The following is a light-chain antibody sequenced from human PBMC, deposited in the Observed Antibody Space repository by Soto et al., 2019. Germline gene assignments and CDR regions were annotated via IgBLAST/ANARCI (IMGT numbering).Light chain of an antibody. CDR1: QGIKNW. Sequence: DIQMTQSPSYVSASVGDRVTITCRASQGIKNWLAWYQQKPGKAPNLLIYTGSSLQSGVPSRFSGSGSGTDFTLTIYSLQPEDFATYYCQQADSFPFTFGQGTRLEIK. CDR2: TGS. CDR3: QQADSFPFT. J-gene: IGKJ5*01. V-gene: IGKV1-12*01.